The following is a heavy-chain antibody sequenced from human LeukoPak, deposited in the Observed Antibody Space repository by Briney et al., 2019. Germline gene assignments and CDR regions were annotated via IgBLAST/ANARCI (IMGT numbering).Heavy chain of an antibody. D-gene: IGHD6-13*01. V-gene: IGHV3-21*01. Sequence: GGSLRLSCAASGFTFSSYSMNWVRQAPGKGLEWVSSISSSSSCIYYADSVKGRFTISRDNAKNSLYLQMNSLRAEDTAVYYCARDGGLIAAAEDYDYWGQGTLVTVSS. CDR1: GFTFSSYS. CDR2: ISSSSSCI. CDR3: ARDGGLIAAAEDYDY. J-gene: IGHJ4*02.